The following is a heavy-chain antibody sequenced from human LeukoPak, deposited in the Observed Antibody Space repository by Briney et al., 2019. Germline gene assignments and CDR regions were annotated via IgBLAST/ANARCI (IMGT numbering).Heavy chain of an antibody. V-gene: IGHV1-2*02. CDR1: GYTFTGYY. J-gene: IGHJ6*02. CDR2: INPNSGGT. D-gene: IGHD3-9*01. Sequence: GESLKISCKGSGYTFTGYYMHWVRQAPGHGLESMGWINPNSGGTNYAQKFQGRVTMTRDTSISTAYMELSRLRSDDTAVYYCARGSLRYRYGMDVWGQGTTVTVSS. CDR3: ARGSLRYRYGMDV.